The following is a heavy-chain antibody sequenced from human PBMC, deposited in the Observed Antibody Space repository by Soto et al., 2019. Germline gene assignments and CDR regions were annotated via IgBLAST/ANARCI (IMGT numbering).Heavy chain of an antibody. Sequence: GECLKISCKGSGYSFTSYWISWVRQMPGKGLEWMGRIDPSDSYTNYSPSFQGHVTISADKSISTAYLQWSSLKASDTAMYYCARVAGSPTTPLYGMDVWGQGTTVTVSS. CDR2: IDPSDSYT. CDR3: ARVAGSPTTPLYGMDV. D-gene: IGHD2-15*01. CDR1: GYSFTSYW. V-gene: IGHV5-10-1*01. J-gene: IGHJ6*02.